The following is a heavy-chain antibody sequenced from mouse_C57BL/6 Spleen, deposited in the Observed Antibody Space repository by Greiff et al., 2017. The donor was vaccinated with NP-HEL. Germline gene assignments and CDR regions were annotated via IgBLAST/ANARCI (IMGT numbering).Heavy chain of an antibody. CDR1: GYAFTNYL. D-gene: IGHD3-2*02. CDR2: INPGSGGT. J-gene: IGHJ2*01. CDR3: ARPHSSGYFDY. Sequence: VKLQQSGAELVRPGTSVKVSCKASGYAFTNYLIEWVKQRPGQGLEWIGVINPGSGGTNYNEKFKGKATLTADKSSSTAYMQLSSLTSEDSAVYFCARPHSSGYFDYWGQGTTRTVSS. V-gene: IGHV1-54*01.